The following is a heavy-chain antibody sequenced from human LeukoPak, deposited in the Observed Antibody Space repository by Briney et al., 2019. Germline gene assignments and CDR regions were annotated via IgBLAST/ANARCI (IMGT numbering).Heavy chain of an antibody. J-gene: IGHJ4*02. CDR1: GGSFSGYY. CDR2: INHSGST. D-gene: IGHD3-22*01. Sequence: SETLSLTCAVNGGSFSGYYWSWIRQPPGKGLEWIGEINHSGSTNYNPSLKSRVTISVDTSKSQFSLKLSSVTAADTAVYYCARATYYYDGSGYYSGYYFDYWGQGTLVTVSS. CDR3: ARATYYYDGSGYYSGYYFDY. V-gene: IGHV4-34*01.